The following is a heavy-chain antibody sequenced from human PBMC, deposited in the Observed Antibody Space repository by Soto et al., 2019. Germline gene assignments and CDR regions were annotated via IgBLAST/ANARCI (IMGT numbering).Heavy chain of an antibody. D-gene: IGHD6-6*01. V-gene: IGHV5-10-1*01. CDR1: GYSFTSYW. CDR2: IDPSDSYT. CDR3: ARHDRLELVLDRGYNWFDP. Sequence: GESLKISCKGSGYSFTSYWISWVRQMPGKGLEWMGRIDPSDSYTNYSPSFQGHVTISADKSISTAYLQWSSLKASDTAMYYCARHDRLELVLDRGYNWFDPWGQGTLVTVSS. J-gene: IGHJ5*02.